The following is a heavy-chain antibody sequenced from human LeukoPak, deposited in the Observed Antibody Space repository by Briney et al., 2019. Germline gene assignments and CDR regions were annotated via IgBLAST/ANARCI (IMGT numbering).Heavy chain of an antibody. CDR2: ISYDGSNK. Sequence: GGSLRLSCAASGFTFSNAWMSWVRQAPGKGLEWVAVISYDGSNKYYADSVKGRFTISRDNSKNTLYLQMNSLRAEDTAVYYCAKVNVVAATRFYYYYMDVWGKGTTVTVSS. V-gene: IGHV3-30*18. J-gene: IGHJ6*03. CDR1: GFTFSNAW. CDR3: AKVNVVAATRFYYYYMDV. D-gene: IGHD2-15*01.